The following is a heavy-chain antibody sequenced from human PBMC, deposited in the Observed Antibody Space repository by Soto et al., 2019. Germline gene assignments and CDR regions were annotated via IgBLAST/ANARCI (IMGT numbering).Heavy chain of an antibody. J-gene: IGHJ3*01. CDR3: AKSTIVAAGTGPFYL. CDR2: ISGSGDST. D-gene: IGHD6-19*01. Sequence: EVQLLESGGGLVQPGGSLRLSCAASEFTFSSYAMNWVRQAPGKGLEWVSSISGSGDSTNYADSVKGRFSISRDNFRNTLYLQMDSLRVEDTAVYYCAKSTIVAAGTGPFYLWGQGTMVTVSS. CDR1: EFTFSSYA. V-gene: IGHV3-23*01.